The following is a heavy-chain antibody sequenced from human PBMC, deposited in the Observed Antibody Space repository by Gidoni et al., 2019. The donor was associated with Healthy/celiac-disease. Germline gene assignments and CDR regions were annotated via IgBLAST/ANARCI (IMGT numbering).Heavy chain of an antibody. V-gene: IGHV3-23*01. CDR2: ISGSGGST. D-gene: IGHD3-22*01. CDR1: GFTFSSSA. J-gene: IGHJ3*02. Sequence: EVQLLESGGGLVQPGGSLRLSCAASGFTFSSSAMSWVRQAPGKGLEWVSAISGSGGSTYYADSVKGRFTISRDNSKNTLYLQMNSLRAEDTAVYYCAKDDYITMIVVDEDAFDIWGQGTMVTVSS. CDR3: AKDDYITMIVVDEDAFDI.